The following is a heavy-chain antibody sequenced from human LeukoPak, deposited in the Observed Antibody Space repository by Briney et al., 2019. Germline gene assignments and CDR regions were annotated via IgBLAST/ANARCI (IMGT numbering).Heavy chain of an antibody. CDR1: GGSISSTTYY. D-gene: IGHD3-9*01. J-gene: IGHJ1*01. Sequence: PSETLSLTCLVSGGSISSTTYYWGWIRQPPGKRLEWIGSIYYSANTYYNPSLKSRVTMSVDMPKNRFSLKLSSATAADTAVYYCVTELNIDSTGRYFRHWGQGTLVTVSS. CDR3: VTELNIDSTGRYFRH. CDR2: IYYSANT. V-gene: IGHV4-39*02.